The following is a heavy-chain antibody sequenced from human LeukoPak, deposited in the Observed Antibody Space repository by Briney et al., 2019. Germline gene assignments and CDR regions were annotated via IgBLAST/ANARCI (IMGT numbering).Heavy chain of an antibody. CDR1: GFTFSSYA. CDR3: AKIVVTGFHY. D-gene: IGHD2-21*02. J-gene: IGHJ4*02. CDR2: ISYDGSNK. Sequence: PGRSLRLSCAASGFTFSSYAMHWVRQAPGKGLEWVALISYDGSNKYYADSVKGRFTISRDNSKNTLYLQMNSLRAEDTGVYYCAKIVVTGFHYWGQGTLVTVSS. V-gene: IGHV3-30*04.